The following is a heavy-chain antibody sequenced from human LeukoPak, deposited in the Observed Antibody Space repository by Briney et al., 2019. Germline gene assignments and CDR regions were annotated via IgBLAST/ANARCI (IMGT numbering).Heavy chain of an antibody. D-gene: IGHD3-9*01. Sequence: ETLSLTCTVSGGSISSSSNYMSWVPQAPGKGLEWVSGIYSGGSTYYADSVKGRFTISRDNSKNTLYLQMNSLRAEDTAVYYCARGEYDILTGYAPPGYWGQGTLVTVSS. CDR2: IYSGGST. CDR3: ARGEYDILTGYAPPGY. J-gene: IGHJ4*02. CDR1: GGSISSSSNY. V-gene: IGHV3-53*01.